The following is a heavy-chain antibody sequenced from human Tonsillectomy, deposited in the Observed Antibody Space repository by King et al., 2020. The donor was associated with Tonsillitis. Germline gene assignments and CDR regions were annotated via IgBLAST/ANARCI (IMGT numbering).Heavy chain of an antibody. CDR2: VTWNSGSV. CDR1: GFNFREYA. J-gene: IGHJ2*01. CDR3: VKDYEDDIYYWYFDL. Sequence: VQLVESGGGLAQPGGSLRLSCAASGFNFREYAMHWVRQVPGKGLEWVAGVTWNSGSVDYADSVKGRFTISRDNARKSLYLQMDSLRVEDTAFYYCVKDYEDDIYYWYFDLWGRGALVTVSS. V-gene: IGHV3-9*01. D-gene: IGHD2-15*01.